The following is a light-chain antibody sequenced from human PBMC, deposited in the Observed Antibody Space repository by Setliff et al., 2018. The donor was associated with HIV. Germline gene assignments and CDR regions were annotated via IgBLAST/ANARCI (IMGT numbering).Light chain of an antibody. CDR2: GNS. J-gene: IGLJ2*01. CDR1: SSNIGAGYD. Sequence: QSVLTQPPSVSGAPGQRITISCTGSSSNIGAGYDVHWYQQLPQTAPKLLIYGNSNRPSGVPDRFSGSKSGTSASLAITGLQAEDEAQYYCQSYDSALNGARIFGGGTKVTVL. CDR3: QSYDSALNGARI. V-gene: IGLV1-40*01.